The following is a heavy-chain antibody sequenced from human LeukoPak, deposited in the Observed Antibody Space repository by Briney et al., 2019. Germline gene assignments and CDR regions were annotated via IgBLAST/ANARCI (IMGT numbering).Heavy chain of an antibody. V-gene: IGHV5-51*04. CDR2: IYPGDADT. CDR3: ARVPDQSRTFDY. J-gene: IGHJ4*02. CDR1: GYTFANYW. Sequence: GESLKISCKSSGYTFANYWIGWGRQMPEKGLEWRGIIYPGDADTRYSPYCQGQVTISADTPVSTAYLQWSSLKASDTAIYYCARVPDQSRTFDYWGRGTLVTVSS. D-gene: IGHD1-14*01.